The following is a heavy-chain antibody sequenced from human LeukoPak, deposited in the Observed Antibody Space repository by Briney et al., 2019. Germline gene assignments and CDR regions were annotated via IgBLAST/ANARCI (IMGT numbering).Heavy chain of an antibody. Sequence: GGSLRLSCAASGFTFSSYEMNWVRQAPGKGLVWVSRINSDGSSTSYADSVKGRFTISRDNAKNTLYLQMNSLRAEDTAVYYCARVGGGSPYAFDIWGQGTMVTVSS. CDR2: INSDGSST. J-gene: IGHJ3*02. V-gene: IGHV3-74*01. D-gene: IGHD1-26*01. CDR3: ARVGGGSPYAFDI. CDR1: GFTFSSYE.